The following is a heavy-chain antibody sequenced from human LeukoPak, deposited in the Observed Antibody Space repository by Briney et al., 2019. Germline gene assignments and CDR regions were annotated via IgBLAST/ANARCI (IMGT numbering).Heavy chain of an antibody. V-gene: IGHV3-23*01. CDR1: GFTFSSYA. CDR2: ISGSGGST. Sequence: GGSLRLSCAASGFTFSSYAVSWVRQAPGKGLEWVSAISGSGGSTYYADSVKGRFTISRDNSKNTLYLQMNSLRAEDTAVYYCAKGPTPDYGSYWGQGTLVTVSS. J-gene: IGHJ4*02. CDR3: AKGPTPDYGSY. D-gene: IGHD4-17*01.